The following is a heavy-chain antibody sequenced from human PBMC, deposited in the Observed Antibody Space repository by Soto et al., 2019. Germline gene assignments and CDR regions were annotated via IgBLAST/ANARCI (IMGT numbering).Heavy chain of an antibody. CDR1: GFTFSTAW. CDR2: IKTTSDGGTI. J-gene: IGHJ5*02. D-gene: IGHD3-10*01. CDR3: IRDPYGST. V-gene: IGHV3-15*01. Sequence: GGSLRLSCAAXGFTFSTAWMAWVRQAPGRGLEWVARIKTTSDGGTIHYAAPVKGRFTISRDDSKDTLFLQMNSLKIEDTALYYCIRDPYGSTWGQGTLVTVSS.